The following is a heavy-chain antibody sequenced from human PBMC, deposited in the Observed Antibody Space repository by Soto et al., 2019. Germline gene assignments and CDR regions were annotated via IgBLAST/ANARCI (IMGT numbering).Heavy chain of an antibody. Sequence: SVKVSCKASGCTVSSYAISCVRQAPGQGLEWMGGIIPIFGTANYAQKFQGRVTITADESTSTAYMELSSLRSEDTAVYYCARRVAATLAPFDYWGQGTLVTVSS. CDR1: GCTVSSYA. CDR2: IIPIFGTA. V-gene: IGHV1-69*13. D-gene: IGHD2-15*01. J-gene: IGHJ4*02. CDR3: ARRVAATLAPFDY.